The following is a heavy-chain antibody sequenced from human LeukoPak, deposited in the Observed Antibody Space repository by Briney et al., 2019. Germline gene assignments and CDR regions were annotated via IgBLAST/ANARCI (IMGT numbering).Heavy chain of an antibody. CDR3: AREGSLGYCTNGVCQLDASDI. J-gene: IGHJ3*02. D-gene: IGHD2-8*01. CDR2: ISAYNGNT. V-gene: IGHV1-18*01. Sequence: ASVKVSCKASGYTFTSYGISWVRQAPGQGLEWMGWISAYNGNTNYAQKLQGRVTMTTDTSTSTAYMELRSLRSDDTAVYYCAREGSLGYCTNGVCQLDASDIWGQGTMVTVSS. CDR1: GYTFTSYG.